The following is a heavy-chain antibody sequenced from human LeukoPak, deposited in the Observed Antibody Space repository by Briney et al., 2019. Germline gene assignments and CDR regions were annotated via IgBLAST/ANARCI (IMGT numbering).Heavy chain of an antibody. CDR2: VYFDGGT. J-gene: IGHJ5*02. Sequence: SETLSLTCSVSGGSVTSGTYHWGWIRQPPGKGLEWIGSVYFDGGTHYKPSLQSRVTISVDTSKNQFPLRLSSVTAADTALYYCARDHYYDGRGRFDPWGQGTLVTVSS. D-gene: IGHD3-16*01. CDR1: GGSVTSGTYH. V-gene: IGHV4-39*06. CDR3: ARDHYYDGRGRFDP.